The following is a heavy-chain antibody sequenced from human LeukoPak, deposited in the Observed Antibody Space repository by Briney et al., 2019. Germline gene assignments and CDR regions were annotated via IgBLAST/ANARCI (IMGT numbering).Heavy chain of an antibody. CDR3: ARDQVSIAGTGIDY. D-gene: IGHD6-13*01. V-gene: IGHV3-30*02. CDR1: GFTFSSYG. Sequence: PGGSLRLSCAASGFTFSSYGMHCVRQAPGKGLEWVAFIRYDGSNKYYADSVKGRFTISRDNPKNTLYLQMNSLRAEDTAVYYCARDQVSIAGTGIDYWGQGTLVTVSS. CDR2: IRYDGSNK. J-gene: IGHJ4*02.